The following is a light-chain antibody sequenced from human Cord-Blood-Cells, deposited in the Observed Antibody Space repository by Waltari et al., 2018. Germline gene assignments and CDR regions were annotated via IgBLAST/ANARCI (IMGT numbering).Light chain of an antibody. J-gene: IGLJ3*02. CDR1: SSNIGAGYD. V-gene: IGLV1-40*01. CDR2: GNS. Sequence: QSVLTQPPSVSGAPGPRVTIPCTGRSSNIGAGYDVHWYQQLPGTAPKLLIYGNSNRPSGVPDRFSDSKSGTSASLAITGLQAEDEADYYCQSYDSSLVFGGGTKLTVL. CDR3: QSYDSSLV.